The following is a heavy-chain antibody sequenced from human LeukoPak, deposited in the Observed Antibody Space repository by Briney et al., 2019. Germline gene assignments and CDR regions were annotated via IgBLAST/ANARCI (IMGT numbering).Heavy chain of an antibody. D-gene: IGHD3-22*01. V-gene: IGHV3-23*01. CDR3: AKTRDRDHVIGWYYYDSSGYCFDY. Sequence: QPGGSLRLSCAASGFSVGTNYMTWVRQAPGKGLEWVSAISGSGGSTYYADSVKGRFTISRDNSKNTLYLQMNSLRAEDTAVYYCAKTRDRDHVIGWYYYDSSGYCFDYWGQGTLVTVSS. J-gene: IGHJ4*02. CDR2: ISGSGGST. CDR1: GFSVGTNY.